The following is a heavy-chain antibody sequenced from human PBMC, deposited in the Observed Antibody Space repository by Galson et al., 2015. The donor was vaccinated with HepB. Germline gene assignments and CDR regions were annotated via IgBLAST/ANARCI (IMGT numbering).Heavy chain of an antibody. D-gene: IGHD6-25*01. CDR2: IYYSGST. J-gene: IGHJ4*02. Sequence: TLSLTCTVSGGSISSGGYYWSWIRQHPGKGLEWIGYIYYSGSTYYNPSLKSRVTISVDTSKNQFSLKLSSVTAADTAVYYCVSGPKLRHYFDYWGQGTPVTVSS. CDR1: GGSISSGGYY. CDR3: VSGPKLRHYFDY. V-gene: IGHV4-31*03.